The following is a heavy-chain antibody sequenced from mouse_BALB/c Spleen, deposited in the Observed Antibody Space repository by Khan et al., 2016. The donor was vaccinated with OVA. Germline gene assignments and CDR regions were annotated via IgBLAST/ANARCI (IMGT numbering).Heavy chain of an antibody. CDR2: IWGDGST. CDR3: AKFTPDYYSMDY. Sequence: QVQLQQSGPGLMAPSQSLSITCTVSGFSLNSYGVNWVRQPPGKGLEWLGVIWGDGSTNYHSALKSRLIISKDDSKSQVFLKLNSLQTDDTATYYCAKFTPDYYSMDYWGQGTSVTVSS. J-gene: IGHJ4*01. V-gene: IGHV2-3*01. CDR1: GFSLNSYG. D-gene: IGHD1-1*01.